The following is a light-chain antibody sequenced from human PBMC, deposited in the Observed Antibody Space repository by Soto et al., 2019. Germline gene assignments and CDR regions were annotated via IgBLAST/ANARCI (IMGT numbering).Light chain of an antibody. CDR2: GAS. CDR3: QQDNNWPPWT. CDR1: QSVSSN. Sequence: EIVMTQSPATLSVSPGERATLSCRASQSVSSNLASYQQKPGQAPRLLIYGASTRATGIPARFSVSGSGTEFTLTISSMQSEDFAVYYCQQDNNWPPWTFGQGTKVEIK. V-gene: IGKV3-15*01. J-gene: IGKJ1*01.